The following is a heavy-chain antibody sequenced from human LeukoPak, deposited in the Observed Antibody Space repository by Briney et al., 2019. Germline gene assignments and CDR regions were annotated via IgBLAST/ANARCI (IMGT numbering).Heavy chain of an antibody. J-gene: IGHJ3*02. CDR3: ARDLGSGSYHVFDI. V-gene: IGHV1-18*01. CDR1: GYTFTSYG. CDR2: ISAYNGNT. D-gene: IGHD1-26*01. Sequence: ASVKVSCKASGYTFTSYGISWVRQAPGQGLEWMGWISAYNGNTNYAQKFQGRVTMTTDTSTSTAYMELRSLRSDDTAVYYCARDLGSGSYHVFDIWGQGTMVTVSS.